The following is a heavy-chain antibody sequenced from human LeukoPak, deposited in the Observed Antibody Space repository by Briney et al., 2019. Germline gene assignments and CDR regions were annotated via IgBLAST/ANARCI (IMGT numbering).Heavy chain of an antibody. V-gene: IGHV1-2*02. CDR2: INPNSGGT. CDR1: GYTFTGYY. J-gene: IGHJ4*02. Sequence: ASVKVSCKASGYTFTGYYLHWVRRAPGQGLQWMGWINPNSGGTNYAQQFQGRVTMTRDTSISTAYMEPSRLTSDDTAVYYCARVEYDFYSNSPQPSSDFWGQGTLVTVSS. CDR3: ARVEYDFYSNSPQPSSDF. D-gene: IGHD3-22*01.